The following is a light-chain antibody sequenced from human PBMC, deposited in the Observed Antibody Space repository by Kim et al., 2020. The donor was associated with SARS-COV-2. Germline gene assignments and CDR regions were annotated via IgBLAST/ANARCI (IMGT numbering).Light chain of an antibody. V-gene: IGKV3-20*01. Sequence: LSPGQGATLSCRASQSVSRNFLTWYQQKPGQAPRLLIFGASTRATGIPDRFSGSGSGTDFTLTINRLEPEDFAVYNCQQYGTSLYTFGQGTKLEI. CDR2: GAS. J-gene: IGKJ2*01. CDR3: QQYGTSLYT. CDR1: QSVSRNF.